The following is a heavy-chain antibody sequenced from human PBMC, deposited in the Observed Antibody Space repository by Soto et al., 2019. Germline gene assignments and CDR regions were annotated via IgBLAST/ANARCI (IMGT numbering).Heavy chain of an antibody. J-gene: IGHJ3*01. CDR3: AGGRKESAAIGGAFDV. V-gene: IGHV3-11*06. CDR2: ISSASTFT. Sequence: QVQLVESGGGLVKPGGSLRLSCAASGFTFSDYYMSWIRQAPGKGLEWISYISSASTFTKNADSVNGRFTISRDNAKNSLHLQMNSLRAEDTAVYYCAGGRKESAAIGGAFDVWGQGTMVTVSS. CDR1: GFTFSDYY. D-gene: IGHD2-2*01.